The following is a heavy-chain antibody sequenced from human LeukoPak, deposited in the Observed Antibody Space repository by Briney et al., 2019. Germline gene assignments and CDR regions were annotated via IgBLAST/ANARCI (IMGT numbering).Heavy chain of an antibody. CDR2: MYNSGST. V-gene: IGHV4-59*01. J-gene: IGHJ4*02. D-gene: IGHD4-17*01. Sequence: LRLSCAASGFTFSDYYMSWIRQPPGKGLEWIAYMYNSGSTNYNPSLKSRVTISIDTSKNQFSLKLSSLTAADTAIYYCARGIESYGDYGYWGQGILVTVSS. CDR3: ARGIESYGDYGY. CDR1: GFTFSDYY.